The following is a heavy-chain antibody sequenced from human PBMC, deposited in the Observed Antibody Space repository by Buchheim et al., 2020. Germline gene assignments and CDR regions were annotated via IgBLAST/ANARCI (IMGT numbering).Heavy chain of an antibody. J-gene: IGHJ4*02. D-gene: IGHD1-1*01. CDR2: IVGSDDST. Sequence: EVQLLESGGGLVQPGGSLRLSCAASGFTFSSHAMTWVRQAPGKGLEWVSSIVGSDDSTYYADSVKGRFTIPSDNSKSTLFLQMNSLRVEDTAVYYCAKGGWNENWGLGTL. CDR3: AKGGWNEN. V-gene: IGHV3-23*01. CDR1: GFTFSSHA.